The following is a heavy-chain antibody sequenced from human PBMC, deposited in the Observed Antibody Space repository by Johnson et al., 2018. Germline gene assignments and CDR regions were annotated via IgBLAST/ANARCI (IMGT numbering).Heavy chain of an antibody. CDR2: VNSDGYST. D-gene: IGHD2-2*01. V-gene: IGHV3-74*01. J-gene: IGHJ3*02. Sequence: EVQLVESGGGLVQPGGSLRLSCAASGFTFSSYWMNWVRQAPGKGLVWVSRVNSDGYSTAYVDSVKGRFTISRDNAKNTLYLQMNSLRAEDTAVYYCARYSSTYDAFDIWGQGTMVTVSS. CDR1: GFTFSSYW. CDR3: ARYSSTYDAFDI.